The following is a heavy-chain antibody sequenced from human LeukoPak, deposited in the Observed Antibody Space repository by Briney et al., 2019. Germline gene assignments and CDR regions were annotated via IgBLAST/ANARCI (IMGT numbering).Heavy chain of an antibody. D-gene: IGHD6-6*01. V-gene: IGHV1-18*01. CDR3: ARGTSNPYSSSSQSLMDYYYMDV. Sequence: ASVKVSCKASGYTFTSYGISWVRQAPGQGLEWMGWISAYNGNTNYAQKLQGRVTMTTDTSTSTAYMELRSLRSDDTAVYYCARGTSNPYSSSSQSLMDYYYMDVWGKGTTVTVSS. CDR2: ISAYNGNT. CDR1: GYTFTSYG. J-gene: IGHJ6*03.